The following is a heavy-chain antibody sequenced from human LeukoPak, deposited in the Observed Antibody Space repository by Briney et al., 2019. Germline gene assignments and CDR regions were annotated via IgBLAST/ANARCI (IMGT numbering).Heavy chain of an antibody. J-gene: IGHJ4*02. V-gene: IGHV3-21*01. CDR2: ISASSNFI. CDR1: GFTFSTHS. CDR3: ARPATGYCSSAGCHWDS. Sequence: GGSLRLSCAASGFTFSTHSMYWVRQAPGKGLEWVSSISASSNFIHYAESVRGRFTISRDNAKNSLCLQMNSLGAQDTAVYYCARPATGYCSSAGCHWDSWGQGTLVTVSS. D-gene: IGHD2-2*01.